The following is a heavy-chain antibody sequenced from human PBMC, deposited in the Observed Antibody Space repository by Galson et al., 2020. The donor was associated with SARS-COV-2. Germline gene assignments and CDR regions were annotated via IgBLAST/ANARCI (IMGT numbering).Heavy chain of an antibody. J-gene: IGHJ4*02. CDR2: IRSKSYGGTT. CDR3: TRRDFWSGYHFDY. D-gene: IGHD3-3*01. Sequence: SLILSCTASGFTFGDYAMSWFRQAPGKGLEWVGFIRSKSYGGTTEYAASVKGRFTIPRDDSKSIAYLQMNSLKTEDTAVYYCTRRDFWSGYHFDYWGQGTLVTVSS. CDR1: GFTFGDYA. V-gene: IGHV3-49*03.